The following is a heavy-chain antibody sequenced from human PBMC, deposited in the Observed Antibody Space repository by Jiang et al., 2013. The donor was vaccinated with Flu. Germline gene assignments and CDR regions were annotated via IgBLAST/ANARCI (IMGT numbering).Heavy chain of an antibody. J-gene: IGHJ5*01. CDR1: GYSFTNYW. Sequence: VQLVESGAEVKKPGESLQISCRASGYSFTNYWIGWVRQIPGRGLEWLGIIYPDDSETRISPPFQGQVFISVDRSISTASLQLNSLKASDTGIYYCARGEVGIFRHLDWFVDSWGRGTLV. D-gene: IGHD3/OR15-3a*01. V-gene: IGHV5-51*01. CDR2: IYPDDSET. CDR3: ARGEVGIFRHLDWFVDS.